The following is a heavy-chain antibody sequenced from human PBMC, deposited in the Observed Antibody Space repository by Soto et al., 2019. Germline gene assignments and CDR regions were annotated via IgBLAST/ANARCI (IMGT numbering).Heavy chain of an antibody. V-gene: IGHV3-9*01. CDR3: AKRKYTYGKDAFDI. Sequence: EVQLVESGGGLVQPGRSLRLSCAASGFTFDDYAMHWVRQAPGKGLEWVSGISWSSGSIGYADSVKGRFTISRDNAKNPLYLQMNSMMAEETAVYYCAKRKYTYGKDAFDIWGQGTMVTGSS. CDR1: GFTFDDYA. J-gene: IGHJ3*02. D-gene: IGHD5-18*01. CDR2: ISWSSGSI.